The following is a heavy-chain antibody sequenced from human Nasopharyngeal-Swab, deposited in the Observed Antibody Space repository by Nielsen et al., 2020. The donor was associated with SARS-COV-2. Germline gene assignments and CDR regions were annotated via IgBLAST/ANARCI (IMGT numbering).Heavy chain of an antibody. D-gene: IGHD5-18*01. V-gene: IGHV4-59*01. J-gene: IGHJ4*02. Sequence: WIRQPPGKGLEWIGYIYYRGSTSYNPSLKSRVTISVDTSKKQFSLKLGSVTSADTAVYFCARGLSSYGYYNWGQGTLVTVSS. CDR3: ARGLSSYGYYN. CDR2: IYYRGST.